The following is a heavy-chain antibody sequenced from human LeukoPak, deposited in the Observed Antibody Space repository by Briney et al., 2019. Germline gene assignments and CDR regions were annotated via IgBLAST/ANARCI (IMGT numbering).Heavy chain of an antibody. CDR3: ARATYYYDSSGYYPYYFDY. V-gene: IGHV3-21*01. D-gene: IGHD3-22*01. CDR2: ISSSSSYI. Sequence: GGSLRLSCAASGFTFSSYSMNWVRQAPGKGLEWVSSISSSSSYIYYADSVKGRFTISRDNAKNSLYLQMNSLRAEDTAVYYCARATYYYDSSGYYPYYFDYWGQGTLVTVSS. CDR1: GFTFSSYS. J-gene: IGHJ4*02.